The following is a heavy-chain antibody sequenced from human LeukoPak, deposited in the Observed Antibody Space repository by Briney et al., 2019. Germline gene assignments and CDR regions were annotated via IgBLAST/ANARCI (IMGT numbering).Heavy chain of an antibody. CDR3: ARDGSYYRDWFDP. D-gene: IGHD1-26*01. Sequence: SETLSLTCTVSGGSISSTSYYWAWIRQPPGKGLEWIGIVYYSGSACYSPSLKSRLIISVDTSKNQFSLKLNSVTAADTAVYYCARDGSYYRDWFDPWGQGTLVTVS. CDR1: GGSISSTSYY. J-gene: IGHJ5*02. V-gene: IGHV4-39*07. CDR2: VYYSGSA.